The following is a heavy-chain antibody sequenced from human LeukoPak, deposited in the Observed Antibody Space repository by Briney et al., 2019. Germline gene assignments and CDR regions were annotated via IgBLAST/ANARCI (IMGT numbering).Heavy chain of an antibody. CDR2: ISSSSGYI. CDR3: ARDPSGYYSYYFDY. CDR1: GFTFSSYS. Sequence: GGSLRLSCAASGFTFSSYSMNWVRQAPGKGLEWASSISSSSGYIYYADSVKGRFTISRDNAKNSLYLQMNSLRAEDTAVYYCARDPSGYYSYYFDYWGQGTQVTVSS. V-gene: IGHV3-21*01. D-gene: IGHD1-26*01. J-gene: IGHJ4*02.